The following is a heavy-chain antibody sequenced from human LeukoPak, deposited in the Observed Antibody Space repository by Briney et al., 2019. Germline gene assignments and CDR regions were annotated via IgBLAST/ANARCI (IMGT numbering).Heavy chain of an antibody. Sequence: GGSLRLSCAASGFTFSSYTMTWVRQAPGKGLEWVSVISGNGGTTYYADSVKGRFTISRDNSKNTLYLQMNSLTAEDTSVYYCAKGRTGYTPESWGQGALVTVSS. D-gene: IGHD6-13*01. CDR1: GFTFSSYT. CDR2: ISGNGGTT. J-gene: IGHJ4*02. V-gene: IGHV3-23*01. CDR3: AKGRTGYTPES.